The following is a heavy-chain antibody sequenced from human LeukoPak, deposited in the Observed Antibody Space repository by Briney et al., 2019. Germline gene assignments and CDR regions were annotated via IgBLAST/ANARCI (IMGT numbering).Heavy chain of an antibody. D-gene: IGHD5-18*01. V-gene: IGHV3-74*01. CDR2: INSDGSST. Sequence: GGSLRPSCAASGFTFSTYWMHWVRQAPGKGLVWVSRINSDGSSTSYADSVKGRFTISRDNAKNTLYLQMNSLRAEDTAVYYCAKWIQLWLRPFDYWGQGTLVTVSS. J-gene: IGHJ4*02. CDR1: GFTFSTYW. CDR3: AKWIQLWLRPFDY.